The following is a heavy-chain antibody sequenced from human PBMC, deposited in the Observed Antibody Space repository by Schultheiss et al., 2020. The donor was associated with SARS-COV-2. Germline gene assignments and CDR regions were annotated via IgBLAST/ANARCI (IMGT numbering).Heavy chain of an antibody. D-gene: IGHD6-6*01. CDR2: ISGRGGST. CDR3: ARIRLYSSSSLFRGYYYYMDV. Sequence: GGSLRLSCAASGFTFSSYNMNWVRQAPGKGLEWVSAISGRGGSTYYADTVKGRFTISRDNSKNTLYLQMNSLRAGNTVVYYCARIRLYSSSSLFRGYYYYMDVWVKGTTVTVSS. CDR1: GFTFSSYN. V-gene: IGHV3-23*01. J-gene: IGHJ6*03.